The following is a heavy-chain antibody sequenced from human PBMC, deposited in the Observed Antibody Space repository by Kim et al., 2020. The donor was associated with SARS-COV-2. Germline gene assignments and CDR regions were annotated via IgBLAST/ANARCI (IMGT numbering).Heavy chain of an antibody. D-gene: IGHD2-21*01. J-gene: IGHJ4*02. V-gene: IGHV3-7*01. CDR2: INQDGSEK. CDR1: GFTFNTYR. CDR3: VAGGAYLGV. Sequence: GGSLRLSCTVSGFTFNTYRMTWVRQAPGRGLEWVANINQDGSEKFYVDSVKGRFTISRDNARNSLYLQMDSLRAEDTAVYYCVAGGAYLGVWGQGTLAT.